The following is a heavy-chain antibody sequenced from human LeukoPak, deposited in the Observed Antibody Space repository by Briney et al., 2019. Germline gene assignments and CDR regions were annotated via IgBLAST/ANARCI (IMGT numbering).Heavy chain of an antibody. CDR1: GGSISSYY. Sequence: PSETLSLTCTVSGGSISSYYWSWIRQPPGKGLEWIGYIYYSGSTNYNPSLKSRVTISVDTSKNQFSLKLSSVTAADTAVYYCARWKHDSSGYPSDYWGQGTLVTVSS. CDR3: ARWKHDSSGYPSDY. CDR2: IYYSGST. V-gene: IGHV4-59*08. J-gene: IGHJ4*02. D-gene: IGHD3-22*01.